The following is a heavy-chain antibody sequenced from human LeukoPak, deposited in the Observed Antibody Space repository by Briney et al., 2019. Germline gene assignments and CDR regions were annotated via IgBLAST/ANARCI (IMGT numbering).Heavy chain of an antibody. Sequence: PSETLSLTCTVSGGSISSYYWSWIRQPPGKGLEWIGYIHSSGSTNYNPSLKSRVTISVDTSKNQFSLKLSSVTAADTAVYYCARVEYSSSAPLFDYWGQGTLVTVSS. CDR1: GGSISSYY. CDR2: IHSSGST. V-gene: IGHV4-59*01. J-gene: IGHJ4*02. D-gene: IGHD6-6*01. CDR3: ARVEYSSSAPLFDY.